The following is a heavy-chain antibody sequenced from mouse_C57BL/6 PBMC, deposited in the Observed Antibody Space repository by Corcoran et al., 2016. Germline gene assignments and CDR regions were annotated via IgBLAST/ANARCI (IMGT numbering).Heavy chain of an antibody. V-gene: IGHV1-26*01. CDR2: INPNNGGT. CDR1: GYTFTDYY. J-gene: IGHJ4*01. Sequence: EVQLQQSGPELVKPGASVKISCKASGYTFTDYYMNWVKQSHGKSLEWIGDINPNNGGTSYNQKFKGKATLTVDKSSSTAYMELRSLTSEDSAVYYCARSWYAMDYWGQGTSVTVS. CDR3: ARSWYAMDY.